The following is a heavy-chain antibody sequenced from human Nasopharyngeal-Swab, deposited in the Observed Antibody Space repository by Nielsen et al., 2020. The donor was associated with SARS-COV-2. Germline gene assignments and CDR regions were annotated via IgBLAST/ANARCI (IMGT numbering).Heavy chain of an antibody. CDR1: GFTFSSYS. J-gene: IGHJ6*02. CDR3: ARLDSSGYYNYFYYGMDV. Sequence: GGSLRLSCAASGFTFSSYSMNWVRQAPGKGLEWVSYISSSSSTIYYADSVKGRFTISRDNSKNTLYLQMNSLRADDTAVYYCARLDSSGYYNYFYYGMDVWGQGTSVTVSS. V-gene: IGHV3-48*01. D-gene: IGHD3-22*01. CDR2: ISSSSSTI.